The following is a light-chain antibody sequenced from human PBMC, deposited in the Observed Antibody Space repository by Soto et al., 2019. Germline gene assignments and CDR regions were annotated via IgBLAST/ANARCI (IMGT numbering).Light chain of an antibody. CDR1: SSNVGTNH. V-gene: IGLV1-47*01. J-gene: IGLJ3*02. CDR2: RNV. Sequence: QSVLTQPPSASETPWQRVTIYCSGSSSNVGTNHVYWYQHLPGTAPKLLIYRNVLRPSGVPDRFSASKSGTSASLAISGLLSEDEADYYCAAWDDSLSGWMFGGGTKVTVL. CDR3: AAWDDSLSGWM.